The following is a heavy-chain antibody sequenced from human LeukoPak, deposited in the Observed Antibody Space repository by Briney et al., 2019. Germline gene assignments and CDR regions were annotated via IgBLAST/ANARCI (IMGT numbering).Heavy chain of an antibody. CDR2: IYTSGST. D-gene: IGHD6-13*01. J-gene: IGHJ6*03. CDR3: ARDEYSSSWSHYSDYYYMDV. Sequence: SETLSLTCTVSGGSISSGDYYWSWIRQPAGKGLEWIGRIYTSGSTNYNPSLKSRVTMSVDTSKNQFSLKLSSVTAADTAVYYCARDEYSSSWSHYSDYYYMDVWGKGTTVTVSS. V-gene: IGHV4-61*02. CDR1: GGSISSGDYY.